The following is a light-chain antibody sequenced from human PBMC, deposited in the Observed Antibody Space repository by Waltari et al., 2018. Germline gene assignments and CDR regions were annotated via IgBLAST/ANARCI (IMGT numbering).Light chain of an antibody. CDR1: QSVNTY. CDR2: GAY. Sequence: IVLTQSSGSLSFSPGVRATVSCRASQSVNTYLAWYQQKPGQAPRLLIYGAYTRAAGIPDRFSGSGFGTDFSLTISRLEAEDFAVYYCQHHVRLPATFGQGTKVEIK. J-gene: IGKJ1*01. CDR3: QHHVRLPAT. V-gene: IGKV3-20*01.